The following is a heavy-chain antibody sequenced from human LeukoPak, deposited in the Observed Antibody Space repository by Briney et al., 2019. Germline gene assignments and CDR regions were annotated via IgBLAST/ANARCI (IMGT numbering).Heavy chain of an antibody. Sequence: GXSLRLPRAASGFTFSSNYMSWVRQAPGKGLEWVSVIYSGGSTYYSDSVKGRFTISRDNSKNTLYLQMNSLRAEDTAVYYCASLGGGDYDYWGQGTLVTVSS. D-gene: IGHD3-16*01. J-gene: IGHJ4*02. CDR2: IYSGGST. V-gene: IGHV3-66*02. CDR3: ASLGGGDYDY. CDR1: GFTFSSNY.